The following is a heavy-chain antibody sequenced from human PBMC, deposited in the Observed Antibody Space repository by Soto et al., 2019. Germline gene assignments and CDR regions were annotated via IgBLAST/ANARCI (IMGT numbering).Heavy chain of an antibody. CDR3: ARIPVGYCSSTSCYPYYYYGMDV. D-gene: IGHD2-2*01. CDR2: IDWDDDK. CDR1: GFSLSTRGMC. J-gene: IGHJ6*02. Sequence: SGPTLVNPTQTLTLTCTFSGFSLSTRGMCVSWIRQPPGKALEWLALIDWDDDKYYSTSLKTRLTISKDTSKNQVVLTMTNMDPVDTATYYWARIPVGYCSSTSCYPYYYYGMDVWGQGTTVTVSS. V-gene: IGHV2-70*01.